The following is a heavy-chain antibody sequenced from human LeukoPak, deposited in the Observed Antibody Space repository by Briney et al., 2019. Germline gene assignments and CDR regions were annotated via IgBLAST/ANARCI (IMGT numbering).Heavy chain of an antibody. J-gene: IGHJ4*02. CDR3: GRDPDMVRGVIISF. V-gene: IGHV3-7*01. CDR2: IKQDGSEK. D-gene: IGHD3-10*01. CDR1: GFTVSNNY. Sequence: GWSLRLSCAASGFTVSNNYMNWVRQAPGKGLEWVANIKQDGSEKYYVDSVKGRFTISRDNAKNSLYLQMNSLRAEDTAVYYCGRDPDMVRGVIISFWGQGNLVHV.